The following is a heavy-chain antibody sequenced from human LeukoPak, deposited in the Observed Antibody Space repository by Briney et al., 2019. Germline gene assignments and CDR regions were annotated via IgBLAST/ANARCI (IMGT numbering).Heavy chain of an antibody. CDR3: AKIEDLVATIARGYFHY. V-gene: IGHV3-23*01. D-gene: IGHD5-12*01. Sequence: GGSLSLSCAASGFTFSSYAMSWVRQAPGKGLEWVSAISGSGGSTGYADSVKGRFTISRDNSKNTVYLQVNSLRAEDTAVYYCAKIEDLVATIARGYFHYWGQGTLVTVSS. CDR2: ISGSGGST. J-gene: IGHJ4*02. CDR1: GFTFSSYA.